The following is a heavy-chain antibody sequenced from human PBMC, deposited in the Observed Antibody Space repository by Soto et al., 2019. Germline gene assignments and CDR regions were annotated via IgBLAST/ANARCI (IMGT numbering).Heavy chain of an antibody. J-gene: IGHJ4*02. CDR2: IWYDGSNK. CDR1: GFTFSSYG. V-gene: IGHV3-33*01. D-gene: IGHD5-12*01. Sequence: QVQLVESGGGVVQPGRSLRLSCAASGFTFSSYGMHWVRQAPGKGLEWVAVIWYDGSNKYYADSVKGRFTISRDNSKNQLYRKLKSGRPETMAVYSWARDPIEDGYKQGSDYFHSGGQGTLVTVSP. CDR3: ARDPIEDGYKQGSDYFHS.